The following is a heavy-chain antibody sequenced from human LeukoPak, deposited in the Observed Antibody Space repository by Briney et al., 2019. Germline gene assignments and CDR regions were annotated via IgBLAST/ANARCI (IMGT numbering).Heavy chain of an antibody. D-gene: IGHD4/OR15-4a*01. V-gene: IGHV4-34*01. CDR2: INRSGST. Sequence: PSETLSLTCAVYGGSFSGYYWSWIRQPPGKGLEWIGEINRSGSTNYNPSLKSRVTISVDTSKNQFSLKLSSVTAADTAVYYCARAETTLTTIWFDPWGQGTLVTVSS. J-gene: IGHJ5*02. CDR3: ARAETTLTTIWFDP. CDR1: GGSFSGYY.